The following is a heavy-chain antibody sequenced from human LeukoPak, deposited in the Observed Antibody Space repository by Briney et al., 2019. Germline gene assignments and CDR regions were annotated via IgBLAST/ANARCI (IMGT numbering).Heavy chain of an antibody. CDR3: ARHDLEAAGYYFDF. V-gene: IGHV4-39*01. D-gene: IGHD6-13*01. CDR1: AGSLTSSSYY. Sequence: SETLSLTCTVSAGSLTSSSYYWGWILQPPGNGREWIGSIEYSGSTYYNPSLESRVSMSVNTSKNQLPLKLSSVTAADTAVYYCARHDLEAAGYYFDFWGQGTLVTVSS. CDR2: IEYSGST. J-gene: IGHJ4*02.